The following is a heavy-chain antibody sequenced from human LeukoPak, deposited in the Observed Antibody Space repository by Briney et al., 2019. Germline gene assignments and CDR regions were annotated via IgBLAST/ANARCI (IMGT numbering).Heavy chain of an antibody. CDR2: IYSSGSI. CDR1: GDSISSYY. J-gene: IGHJ5*02. V-gene: IGHV4-4*07. Sequence: SETLSLTCSVSGDSISSYYWSWIRQPAGKGLEWIGRIYSSGSINYNASLKSRVTMSVDTSKNQFSLKLSSVTAADTAVYYCARGGDSSSSGNHWFGPWGQGALVTVSS. D-gene: IGHD6-6*01. CDR3: ARGGDSSSSGNHWFGP.